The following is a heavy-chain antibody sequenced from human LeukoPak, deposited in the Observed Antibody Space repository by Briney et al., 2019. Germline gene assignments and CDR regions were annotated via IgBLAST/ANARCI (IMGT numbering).Heavy chain of an antibody. J-gene: IGHJ4*02. Sequence: GESLKISCKGSGYSFTNYWIGWVRQMPGKGLEWMGIIYPGDSDTRYSPSFQGQVTISADRSISAAYLQWSSLKASDTAIYYCFTGYNLYYFDSWGQGTLVTVSS. CDR3: FTGYNLYYFDS. D-gene: IGHD5-24*01. CDR2: IYPGDSDT. V-gene: IGHV5-51*01. CDR1: GYSFTNYW.